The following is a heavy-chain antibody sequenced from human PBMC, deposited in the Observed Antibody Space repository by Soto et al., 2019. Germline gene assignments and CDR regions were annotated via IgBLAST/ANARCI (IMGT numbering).Heavy chain of an antibody. J-gene: IGHJ4*02. CDR3: VTHYSSSSWFPFDS. D-gene: IGHD6-13*01. CDR2: IDSGDGTT. V-gene: IGHV3-11*01. CDR1: GFDFGDYY. Sequence: TGGSLRLSCTGSGFDFGDYYMSWIRQAPGKGLEWVSYIDSGDGTTYYTDSVKGRFTISRDNAKKTVYLQMSSLRVEDAALYYCVTHYSSSSWFPFDSWGQGTLVTVSS.